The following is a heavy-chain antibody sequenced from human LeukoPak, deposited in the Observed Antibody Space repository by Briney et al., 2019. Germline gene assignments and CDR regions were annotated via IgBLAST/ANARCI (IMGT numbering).Heavy chain of an antibody. CDR2: IYRGGST. CDR3: ARMGGGDAFDI. Sequence: GGSLRLSCAASGFTLSSNYMSWVRQAPGKGLEWGSVIYRGGSTYYAESVTGRSTIPRENSKNTLHLLINSPIAEHTTVQYSARMGGGDAFDIWGQGTMVTVSS. V-gene: IGHV3-53*01. J-gene: IGHJ3*02. CDR1: GFTLSSNY. D-gene: IGHD3-16*01.